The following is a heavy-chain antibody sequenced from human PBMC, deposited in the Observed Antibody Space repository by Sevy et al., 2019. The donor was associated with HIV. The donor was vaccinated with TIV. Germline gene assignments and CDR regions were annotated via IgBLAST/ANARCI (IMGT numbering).Heavy chain of an antibody. V-gene: IGHV1-24*01. D-gene: IGHD3-22*01. CDR1: GYRLSELS. J-gene: IGHJ4*02. Sequence: ASVKVSCKISGYRLSELSMHWVRQAPGKGLEWMGRLDPEDGGIIYAQKFQGRVTVTEEKSTDTAYMELSRLRSEDTAVYYYATGREDYDENSGYFDYWGPGTLVTVSS. CDR2: LDPEDGGI. CDR3: ATGREDYDENSGYFDY.